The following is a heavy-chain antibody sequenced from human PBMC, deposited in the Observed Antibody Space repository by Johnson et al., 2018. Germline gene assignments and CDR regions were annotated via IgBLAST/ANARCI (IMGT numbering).Heavy chain of an antibody. V-gene: IGHV3-11*01. Sequence: QVQLVQSGGGLVKPGGSLRLSCAASGFTFRDYYMSWIRQAPGKGLEWLSYISVNSHTIDYADSVKGRFTISRDNSKNTLFLQMNSLSAEDTALYYCARGGRGGWEYFQDWGQGTLVTVSS. D-gene: IGHD6-19*01. CDR2: ISVNSHTI. CDR3: ARGGRGGWEYFQD. CDR1: GFTFRDYY. J-gene: IGHJ1*01.